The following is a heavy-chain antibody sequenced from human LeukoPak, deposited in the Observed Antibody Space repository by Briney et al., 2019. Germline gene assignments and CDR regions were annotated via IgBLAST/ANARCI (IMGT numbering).Heavy chain of an antibody. Sequence: GGSLRLSCAASGFTFSSYAMHWVRQAPGKGLEWVAVISYDGSNKYYADSVKGRFTISRDNSKNTLYLQMNSLRAEDTAVYYCAKTPLGSMVVTAIRLNYWGQGTLVTVSS. J-gene: IGHJ4*02. CDR2: ISYDGSNK. CDR1: GFTFSSYA. D-gene: IGHD2-21*02. CDR3: AKTPLGSMVVTAIRLNY. V-gene: IGHV3-30-3*02.